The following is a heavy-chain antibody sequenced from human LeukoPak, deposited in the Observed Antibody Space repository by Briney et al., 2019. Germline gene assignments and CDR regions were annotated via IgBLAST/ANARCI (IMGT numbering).Heavy chain of an antibody. J-gene: IGHJ3*02. D-gene: IGHD6-25*01. CDR2: IKQDGSEE. CDR3: ARDALISAKTHDAFDI. Sequence: GGSLRLSCAASGFTFSSYWMSWVRQAPGKGLEWVANIKQDGSEEYYVDSVKGRFTISRDNAKNSLYLQMNSLRAEDTAVYYCARDALISAKTHDAFDIWGQGTMVTVSS. V-gene: IGHV3-7*01. CDR1: GFTFSSYW.